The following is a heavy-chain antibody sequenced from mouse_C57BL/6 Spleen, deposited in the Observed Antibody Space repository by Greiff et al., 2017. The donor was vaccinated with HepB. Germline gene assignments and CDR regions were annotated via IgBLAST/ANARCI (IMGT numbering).Heavy chain of an antibody. CDR3: ARGGMVDGSSPYFDY. D-gene: IGHD1-1*01. CDR1: GYTFTSYW. J-gene: IGHJ2*01. Sequence: QVQLQQPGAELVMPGASVKLSCKASGYTFTSYWMHWVKQRPGQGLEWIGEIDPSDSYTNYNQKFKGKSTLTVDKSSSTAYMQLSSLTSEDSAVYYCARGGMVDGSSPYFDYWGQGTTLTVSS. V-gene: IGHV1-69*01. CDR2: IDPSDSYT.